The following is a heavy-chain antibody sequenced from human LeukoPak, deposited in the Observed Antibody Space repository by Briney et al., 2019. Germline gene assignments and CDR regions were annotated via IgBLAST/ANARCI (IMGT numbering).Heavy chain of an antibody. J-gene: IGHJ6*02. Sequence: GGSLRLSCAASGFTFSSYWMSWVRQAPGKGLEWVANIKQDGSEKYYVDSVKGRFTISRDNAKNSLYLQMNSLRAEGTAVYYCARVMPGPPELDFYDILTGSRPYGGMDVWGQGTTVTVSS. CDR2: IKQDGSEK. V-gene: IGHV3-7*01. CDR3: ARVMPGPPELDFYDILTGSRPYGGMDV. CDR1: GFTFSSYW. D-gene: IGHD3-9*01.